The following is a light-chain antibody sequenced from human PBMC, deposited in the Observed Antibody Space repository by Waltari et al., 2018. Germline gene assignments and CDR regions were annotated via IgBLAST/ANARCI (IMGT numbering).Light chain of an antibody. CDR3: SSYAGTDNFVV. CDR2: EVN. V-gene: IGLV2-8*01. Sequence: QSALTQPPSASGSPGQSVTISCPGTSSDVSPYDYFSWYQHHPDKAPKLIIFEVNKWPSGVPDRFSGSKSGNTASLTVSGLQAEDEADYYCSSYAGTDNFVVFGGGTKLTVL. CDR1: SSDVSPYDY. J-gene: IGLJ2*01.